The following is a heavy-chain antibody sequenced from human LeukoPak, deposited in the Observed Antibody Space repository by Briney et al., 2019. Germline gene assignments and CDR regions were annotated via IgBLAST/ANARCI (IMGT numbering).Heavy chain of an antibody. CDR2: IYRSGST. CDR3: ARGIWLRYFDWLPYFDY. CDR1: GYSISSGYY. J-gene: IGHJ4*02. V-gene: IGHV4-38-2*02. D-gene: IGHD3-9*01. Sequence: PSETLSLTCTVSGYSISSGYYWVWIRQPPGKGLEWIGSIYRSGSTNYNPSLKSRVTMSVDTSKNQFSLKLSSVTAADTAVYYCARGIWLRYFDWLPYFDYWGQGTLVTVSS.